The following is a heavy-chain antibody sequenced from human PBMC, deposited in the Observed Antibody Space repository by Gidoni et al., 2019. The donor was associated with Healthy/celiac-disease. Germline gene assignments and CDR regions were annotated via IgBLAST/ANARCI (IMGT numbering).Heavy chain of an antibody. CDR2: INPSGRN. J-gene: IGHJ6*02. CDR1: GGSFSGYY. D-gene: IGHD2-2*01. CDR3: ARGRRGRYCSSTSCYGGAPNYYYYGMDV. V-gene: IGHV4-34*01. Sequence: QVQLQQWGAGLLKPSETLSLTCAVYGGSFSGYYWSWIRQPPGKGLEWIGEINPSGRNNYNPSLKSRVTISVDTSKNQFSLKLSSVTAADTAVYYCARGRRGRYCSSTSCYGGAPNYYYYGMDVWGQGTTVTVSS.